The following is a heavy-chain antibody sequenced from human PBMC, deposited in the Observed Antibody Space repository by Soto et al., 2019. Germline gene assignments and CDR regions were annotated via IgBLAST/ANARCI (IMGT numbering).Heavy chain of an antibody. CDR3: ARKNSGTHYVGAFDI. CDR2: IWYDGSNK. V-gene: IGHV3-33*01. CDR1: GFSLGAYG. J-gene: IGHJ3*02. Sequence: QVQLVESGGGVVLPGGSLRLSCAASGFSLGAYGMHWVRQAPGKGLEWVAVIWYDGSNKWYADSVKGRFTISRDNSRNTLYLQMSGLRAEDTAVYYCARKNSGTHYVGAFDIWGQGTMVNVSS. D-gene: IGHD1-26*01.